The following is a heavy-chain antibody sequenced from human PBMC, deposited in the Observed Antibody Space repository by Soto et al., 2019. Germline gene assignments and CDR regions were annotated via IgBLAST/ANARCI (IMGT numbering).Heavy chain of an antibody. Sequence: SETLSLTCTVSGGSISSSYWIWIRQPPGKGLEWIGYIYYSGSTYYNPSLKSRVTISVDTSKNQFSLKLSSVTAADTAVYYCARAGYYDYVWGSYGLAFDYWGQGTLVTVSS. V-gene: IGHV4-30-4*01. D-gene: IGHD3-16*01. CDR3: ARAGYYDYVWGSYGLAFDY. J-gene: IGHJ4*02. CDR1: GGSISSSY. CDR2: IYYSGST.